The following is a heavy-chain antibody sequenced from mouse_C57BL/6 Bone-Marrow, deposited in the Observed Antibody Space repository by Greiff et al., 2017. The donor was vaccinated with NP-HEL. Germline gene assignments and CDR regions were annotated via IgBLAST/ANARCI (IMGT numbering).Heavy chain of an antibody. V-gene: IGHV1-85*01. D-gene: IGHD2-3*01. CDR1: GYTFTSYD. J-gene: IGHJ3*01. CDR3: AREGRWLLRVPWFAY. CDR2: IYPRDGST. Sequence: QVQLQQSGPELVKPGASVKLSCKASGYTFTSYDINWVKQRPGQGLEWIGWIYPRDGSTKYNEKFKGKATLTVDTSSSTAYMELHSLTSEDSAVYFCAREGRWLLRVPWFAYWGQGTLVTVSA.